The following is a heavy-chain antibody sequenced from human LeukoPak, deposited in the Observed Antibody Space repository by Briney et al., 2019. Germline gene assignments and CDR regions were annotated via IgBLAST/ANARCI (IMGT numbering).Heavy chain of an antibody. CDR3: ARGVVVGASYYFDY. J-gene: IGHJ4*02. V-gene: IGHV1-69*05. Sequence: SVKVSCKASGYTFTSYGISWVRQAPGQGLEWMGGIIPIFGTANYAQKFQGRVTITTDESTSTAYMELSSLRSEDTAVYYCARGVVVGASYYFDYWGQGTLVTVSS. CDR2: IIPIFGTA. D-gene: IGHD1-26*01. CDR1: GYTFTSYG.